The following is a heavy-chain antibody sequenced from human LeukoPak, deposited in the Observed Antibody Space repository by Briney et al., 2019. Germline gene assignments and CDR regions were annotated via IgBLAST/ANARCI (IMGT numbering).Heavy chain of an antibody. J-gene: IGHJ4*02. V-gene: IGHV3-9*03. D-gene: IGHD2-2*01. CDR1: GFTFDDYA. CDR2: ISWNSGSI. CDR3: AKDQSWSVYCSSTSCYGFDY. Sequence: GGSLRLSCAVSGFTFDDYAMHWVRQAPGKGLEWVSGISWNSGSIGYADSVKGRFTISRDNAKNSLYLQMNSLRAEDMALYYCAKDQSWSVYCSSTSCYGFDYWGQGTLVTVSS.